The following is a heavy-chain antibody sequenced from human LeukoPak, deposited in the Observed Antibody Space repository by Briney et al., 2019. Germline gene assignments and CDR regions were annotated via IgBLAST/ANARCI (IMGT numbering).Heavy chain of an antibody. CDR2: IYTSGST. D-gene: IGHD3-22*01. CDR1: GGSISSYY. J-gene: IGHJ6*03. CDR3: ARYRGDDNSGYYPPHYYYYYMDV. Sequence: PSETLSLTCTVSGGSISSYYWSWIRQPPGKGLEWIGYIYTSGSTNYNPSLESRVTISVDTSKNQFSLKLSSVTAADTAVYYCARYRGDDNSGYYPPHYYYYYMDVWGKGTTVTVSS. V-gene: IGHV4-4*09.